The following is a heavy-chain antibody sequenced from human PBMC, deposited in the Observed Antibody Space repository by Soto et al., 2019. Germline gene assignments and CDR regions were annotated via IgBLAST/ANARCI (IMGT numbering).Heavy chain of an antibody. J-gene: IGHJ4*02. D-gene: IGHD5-12*01. V-gene: IGHV1-46*03. Sequence: EASVKVSCKASGYTFTSYYMHWVRQAPGQGLEWMGIINPSGGSTNFPQKFQGRVTMTRDTSTSTVYMELSSLRSEDTAVYYCTREIVATTLDYWGQGTLVTVSS. CDR2: INPSGGST. CDR1: GYTFTSYY. CDR3: TREIVATTLDY.